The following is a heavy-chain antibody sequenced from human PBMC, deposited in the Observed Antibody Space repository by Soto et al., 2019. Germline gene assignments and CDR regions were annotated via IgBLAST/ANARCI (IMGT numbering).Heavy chain of an antibody. V-gene: IGHV4-39*07. CDR3: TRVGGYYGDYPNFDY. D-gene: IGHD4-17*01. CDR1: GGSISTSNYY. Sequence: SETLSLTCIVSGGSISTSNYYWAWIRQPPGKALEWIGSIHFSESTYYNPSLWSRVTISVDTSKNQFSLRLSSVTAADTAVYYCTRVGGYYGDYPNFDYWGQGVMVT. CDR2: IHFSEST. J-gene: IGHJ4*02.